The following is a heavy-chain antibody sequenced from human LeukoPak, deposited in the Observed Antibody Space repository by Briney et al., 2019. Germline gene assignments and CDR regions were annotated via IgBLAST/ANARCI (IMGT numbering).Heavy chain of an antibody. CDR2: INPNSGGT. Sequence: ASVEVSCKASGYTFTGYYMHWVRQAPGQGLEWMGWINPNSGGTNYAQKFQGRVTMTRDTSISTAYMELSRLRSDDTAVYYCARERGGTGDVDYWGQGTLVTVSS. CDR1: GYTFTGYY. CDR3: ARERGGTGDVDY. D-gene: IGHD7-27*01. V-gene: IGHV1-2*02. J-gene: IGHJ4*02.